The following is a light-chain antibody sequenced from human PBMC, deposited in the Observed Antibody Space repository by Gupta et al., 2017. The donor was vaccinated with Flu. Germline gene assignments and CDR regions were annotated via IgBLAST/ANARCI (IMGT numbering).Light chain of an antibody. CDR1: KLGKKY. CDR3: QAWDGNTVV. V-gene: IGLV3-1*01. J-gene: IGLJ2*01. CDR2: QDT. Sequence: SPGQTASLTCSGDKLGKKYASWYWQKPGQSPVLIIYQDTKRPSEIPERFSGSNSGDTATLTISGTQAVDEADYYCQAWDGNTVVFGGGTKLTVV.